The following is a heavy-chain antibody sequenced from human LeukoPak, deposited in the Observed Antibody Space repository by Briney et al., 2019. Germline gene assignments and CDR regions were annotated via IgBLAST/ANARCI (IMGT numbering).Heavy chain of an antibody. CDR2: IYYSGST. CDR3: ARSSEGRYYYDSSGFSYYYYYMDV. CDR1: GGSISSYY. D-gene: IGHD3-22*01. J-gene: IGHJ6*03. V-gene: IGHV4-59*01. Sequence: PSETLSLTCTVSGGSISSYYWSWLRQPPGKGLEWIGYIYYSGSTNYNPSLKSRVTISVDTSKNQFSLKLSSVTAADTAVYYCARSSEGRYYYDSSGFSYYYYYMDVWGKGTTVTISS.